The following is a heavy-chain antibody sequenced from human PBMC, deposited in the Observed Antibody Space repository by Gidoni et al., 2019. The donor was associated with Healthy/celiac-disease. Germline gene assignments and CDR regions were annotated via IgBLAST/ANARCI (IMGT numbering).Heavy chain of an antibody. CDR2: ISGSGGST. CDR1: GFTCRSYA. D-gene: IGHD2-15*01. CDR3: ATHQDIVVVVAATNELDY. Sequence: EVQMLESGGGLVQPGGSLRLSCAASGFTCRSYAMSWVRQASGKGLGWVSAISGSGGSTYYADSVKGRFTISRDNSKNTLYLQMNSLRAEDTAVYYCATHQDIVVVVAATNELDYWGQGTLVTVAS. V-gene: IGHV3-23*01. J-gene: IGHJ4*02.